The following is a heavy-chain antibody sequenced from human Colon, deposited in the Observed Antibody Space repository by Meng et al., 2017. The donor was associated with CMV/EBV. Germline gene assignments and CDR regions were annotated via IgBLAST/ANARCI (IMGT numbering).Heavy chain of an antibody. V-gene: IGHV3-30*02. CDR1: GFIFSSYA. J-gene: IGHJ4*02. CDR2: IEYDGGYS. D-gene: IGHD4-17*01. Sequence: GESLKISCAASGFIFSSYAMHWVRQAPGKGLEWVAFIEYDGGYSYYIDSVKGRFTISRDNSKKTLYLQMNNLSTEDTAVYYCAKFATVTTPADYWGQGTLVTVSS. CDR3: AKFATVTTPADY.